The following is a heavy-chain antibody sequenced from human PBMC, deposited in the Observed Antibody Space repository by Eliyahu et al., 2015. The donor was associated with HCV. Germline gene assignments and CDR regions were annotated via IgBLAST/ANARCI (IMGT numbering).Heavy chain of an antibody. CDR2: IDYSGAT. CDR1: GDSITNPDFY. Sequence: QVHLQESGPGLLKPSQTLSLTCXVSGDSITNPDFYWTWIRQSPRRGLEWIGHIDYSGATDFHPSLRRRLTMSVDRSKNQFSLKLASVTATDTAVYFCAREGPYYYGLDVWGPGTTVIVS. CDR3: AREGPYYYGLDV. V-gene: IGHV4-30-4*08. J-gene: IGHJ6*02.